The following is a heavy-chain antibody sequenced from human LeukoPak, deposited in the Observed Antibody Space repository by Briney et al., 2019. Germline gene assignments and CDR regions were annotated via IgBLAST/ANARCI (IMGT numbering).Heavy chain of an antibody. CDR3: ARDKRWDIVVVPATALTFDY. J-gene: IGHJ4*02. V-gene: IGHV3-21*01. Sequence: GGSLRLSCAASGFTFSSYSMNWVRQAPGKGLEWVSSISSSSSYIYYADSVKGRFTISRDNAKNSLYLQMNSLRAEDTAVYYCARDKRWDIVVVPATALTFDYWGQGTLVTVSS. CDR1: GFTFSSYS. D-gene: IGHD2-2*01. CDR2: ISSSSSYI.